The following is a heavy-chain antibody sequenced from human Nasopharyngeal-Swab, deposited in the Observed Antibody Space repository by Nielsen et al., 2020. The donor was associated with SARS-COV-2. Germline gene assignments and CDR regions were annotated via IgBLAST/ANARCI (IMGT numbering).Heavy chain of an antibody. CDR1: GGSISSYY. V-gene: IGHV4-59*01. D-gene: IGHD1-1*01. J-gene: IGHJ4*02. CDR2: IYYSGST. CDR3: ARDLGPGGIDC. Sequence: SETLSLTCTVSGGSISSYYWSWIRQPPGKGLEWIGYIYYSGSTNYNPSLKSRVTISVDTSKNQFSLKLSSVTAADTAVYYCARDLGPGGIDCWGQGTLVTVSS.